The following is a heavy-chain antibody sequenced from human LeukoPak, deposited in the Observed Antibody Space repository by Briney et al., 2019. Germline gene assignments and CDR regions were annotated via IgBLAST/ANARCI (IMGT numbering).Heavy chain of an antibody. CDR2: VSTNDGNT. Sequence: GASVTVFCTASGYTFTNYHIAWVRQAPGQGLEWMGWVSTNDGNTVYAQRLQGRVTMTTDTSTSVAYMELRSLTSDDTAVYYCTRAPPGMTMMTDYWGQGTLVTVSS. V-gene: IGHV1-18*01. CDR3: TRAPPGMTMMTDY. D-gene: IGHD3-22*01. CDR1: GYTFTNYH. J-gene: IGHJ4*02.